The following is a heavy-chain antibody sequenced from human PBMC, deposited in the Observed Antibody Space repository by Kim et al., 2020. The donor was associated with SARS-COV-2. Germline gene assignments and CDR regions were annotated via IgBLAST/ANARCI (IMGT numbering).Heavy chain of an antibody. Sequence: NYNTSLKSRVTISVDTSKNQFSLKLSSVTAADTDVYYCARAITVVTPFDYWGQGTLVTVSS. CDR3: ARAITVVTPFDY. V-gene: IGHV4-59*01. J-gene: IGHJ4*02. D-gene: IGHD2-21*02.